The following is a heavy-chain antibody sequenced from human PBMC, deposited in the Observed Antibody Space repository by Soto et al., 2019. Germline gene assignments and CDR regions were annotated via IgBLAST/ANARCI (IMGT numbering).Heavy chain of an antibody. D-gene: IGHD3-22*01. CDR2: INHSGST. CDR1: GGSFSDYY. CDR3: ARGYKYYYDSSGYYRPFDY. J-gene: IGHJ4*02. V-gene: IGHV4-34*01. Sequence: SETLSLTCAVYGGSFSDYYWSWARQPPGKGLEWIGEINHSGSTNYNPSLKSRVTISVDTSKNQFSLKLSSVTAADTAVYYCARGYKYYYDSSGYYRPFDYWGQGTLVTVSS.